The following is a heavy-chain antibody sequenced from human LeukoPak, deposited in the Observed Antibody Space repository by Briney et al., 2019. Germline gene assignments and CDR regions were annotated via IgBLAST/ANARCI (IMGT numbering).Heavy chain of an antibody. CDR2: IYYGENT. V-gene: IGHV4-39*01. J-gene: IGHJ4*02. Sequence: SETLSLTCTVSGGSISSGPYYWGWIRQPPGKGLEWIGNIYYGENTYYNPSLKSRVTISIDTSKNQSYLNLSSLTAEATAVYYCARRDDSSGYHKIFDYWGPGTLVTVSS. CDR3: ARRDDSSGYHKIFDY. CDR1: GGSISSGPYY. D-gene: IGHD3-22*01.